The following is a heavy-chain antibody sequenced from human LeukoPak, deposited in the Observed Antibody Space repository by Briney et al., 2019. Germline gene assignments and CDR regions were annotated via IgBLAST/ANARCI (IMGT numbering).Heavy chain of an antibody. Sequence: GESLKISCKGSGYTFSSYWIGWVRQMPGKGLEWMGIIYPGGSDTRYSPSFQGQVTISADKSTSTAYLQWSSLKASDTAMYYCARQKLLGVDYWGQGTLVTVSS. CDR3: ARQKLLGVDY. D-gene: IGHD3-10*01. CDR2: IYPGGSDT. J-gene: IGHJ4*02. V-gene: IGHV5-51*01. CDR1: GYTFSSYW.